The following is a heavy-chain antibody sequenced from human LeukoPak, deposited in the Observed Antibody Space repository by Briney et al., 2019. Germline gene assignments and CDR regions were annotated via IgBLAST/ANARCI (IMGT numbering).Heavy chain of an antibody. CDR2: INPSGGST. Sequence: GASVKASCKASGYTFTSYYMHWVRQAPGQGLEWMGIINPSGGSTSYAQKFQGRVTMTRDTSTSTVYMELSSLRSEDTAVYYCARDSWERKNSASSHYWGQGTLVTVSS. CDR3: ARDSWERKNSASSHY. J-gene: IGHJ4*02. D-gene: IGHD1-26*01. CDR1: GYTFTSYY. V-gene: IGHV1-46*01.